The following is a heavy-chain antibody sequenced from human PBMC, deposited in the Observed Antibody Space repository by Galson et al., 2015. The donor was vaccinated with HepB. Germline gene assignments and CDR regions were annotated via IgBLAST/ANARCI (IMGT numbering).Heavy chain of an antibody. D-gene: IGHD6-19*01. J-gene: IGHJ4*02. CDR1: GFTFSSYG. CDR3: ARGVAGRGFDY. V-gene: IGHV3-33*01. Sequence: SLRLSCAASGFTFSSYGMHWVRQAPGKGLEWVAVIWYDGSNKYYADSVKGRFTISRDNAKNSLYLQMNSLRAEDTAVYYCARGVAGRGFDYWGQGTLVTVSS. CDR2: IWYDGSNK.